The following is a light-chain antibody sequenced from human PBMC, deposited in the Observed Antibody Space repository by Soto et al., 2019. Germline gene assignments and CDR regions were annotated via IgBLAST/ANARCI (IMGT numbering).Light chain of an antibody. CDR1: QDIGGY. CDR3: QLINGYPRT. CDR2: AAS. J-gene: IGKJ4*01. V-gene: IGKV1-9*01. Sequence: DIQLTQSPSFLSASIGDRVTITCRASQDIGGYLAWYQHKPGKAPNLLMYAASTLQSGVPLRFSGSGSGTEFTLTINSLQAEDFATYYCQLINGYPRTFGGGTKVDIK.